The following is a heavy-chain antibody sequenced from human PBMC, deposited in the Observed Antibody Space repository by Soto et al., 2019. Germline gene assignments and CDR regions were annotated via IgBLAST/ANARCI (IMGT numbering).Heavy chain of an antibody. J-gene: IGHJ4*02. V-gene: IGHV1-18*01. CDR2: ISAYNGNT. CDR3: ASGQFDSYVPTGGLDY. CDR1: GYTFTSYG. Sequence: QVQLVQSGAEVKKPGASVKVSCKASGYTFTSYGISWVRQAPGQGLEWMGWISAYNGNTNYAQKLQGRVTMTTDTATSTASMELRRMRSDDPAVYYCASGQFDSYVPTGGLDYGGQGTLVTVSS. D-gene: IGHD5-18*01.